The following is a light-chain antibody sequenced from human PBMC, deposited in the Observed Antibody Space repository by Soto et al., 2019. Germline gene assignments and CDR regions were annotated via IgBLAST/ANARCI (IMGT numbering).Light chain of an antibody. CDR3: QQYNSYPWT. J-gene: IGKJ1*01. CDR1: QSISSW. CDR2: KAS. V-gene: IGKV1-5*03. Sequence: DFQMTQSPSTLSASVGDRVTITCRASQSISSWLAWYQQKPGKAPKLLIYKASSLESGVPSRFSGRGSGTEFTLTISSLQPDDFATYYCQQYNSYPWTFGQGTKVEIK.